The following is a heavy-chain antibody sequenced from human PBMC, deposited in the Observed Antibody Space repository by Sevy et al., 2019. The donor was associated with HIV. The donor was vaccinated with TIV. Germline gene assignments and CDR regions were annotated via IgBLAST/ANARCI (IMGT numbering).Heavy chain of an antibody. D-gene: IGHD3-22*01. CDR2: INWNGGST. Sequence: GGSLRLSCAASGFTFDDYGMSWVRQAPGKGLEWVSGINWNGGSTGYADSVKGRFTISRDNAKNSLYLQMNSLRAEDTALYYCARDPDYYDSSGYSSYYYGMDVWCQGTTVTVSS. CDR3: ARDPDYYDSSGYSSYYYGMDV. V-gene: IGHV3-20*04. J-gene: IGHJ6*02. CDR1: GFTFDDYG.